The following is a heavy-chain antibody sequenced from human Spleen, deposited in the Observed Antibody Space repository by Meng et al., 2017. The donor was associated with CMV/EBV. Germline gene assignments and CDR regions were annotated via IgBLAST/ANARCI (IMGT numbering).Heavy chain of an antibody. CDR2: MNPKNGDT. D-gene: IGHD3-3*01. Sequence: ASVKVSCKASGYSFSSHDINWVRQATGQGLEWMGWMNPKNGDTGYPSRFQGRVTITRDTSTDTAYMELSSLRSEDTAVYYCARGRSRYSDFLGASYTADCFDIWGQGTLVTV. J-gene: IGHJ3*02. CDR3: ARGRSRYSDFLGASYTADCFDI. CDR1: GYSFSSHD. V-gene: IGHV1-8*01.